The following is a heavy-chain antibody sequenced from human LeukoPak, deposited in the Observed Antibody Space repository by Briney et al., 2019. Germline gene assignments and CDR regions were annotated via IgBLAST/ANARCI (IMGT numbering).Heavy chain of an antibody. Sequence: GGSLRLSCAASGFTFSSYAMSWVRQAPGKGLEWVSVVSGSGGSTYYADSVKGRFTISRDNSKNTLYLQMNSLRAEDTAVYYCAKANPGAWYSFFDYWGQGTLVTVAS. V-gene: IGHV3-23*01. CDR2: VSGSGGST. CDR1: GFTFSSYA. D-gene: IGHD2-21*02. J-gene: IGHJ4*02. CDR3: AKANPGAWYSFFDY.